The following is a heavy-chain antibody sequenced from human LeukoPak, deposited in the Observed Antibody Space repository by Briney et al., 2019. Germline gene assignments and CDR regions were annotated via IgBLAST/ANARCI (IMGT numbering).Heavy chain of an antibody. CDR1: GVSISSYY. CDR3: ARRLRLDY. CDR2: VFYSGST. J-gene: IGHJ4*02. Sequence: PSETLSLTCTVSGVSISSYYWSWIRQPPGKGLEWIGYVFYSGSTNYNPSLKSRVTISVDTSKNQFSLKLSSVTAADTAVYYCARRLRLDYWGQGTLVTVSS. V-gene: IGHV4-59*08.